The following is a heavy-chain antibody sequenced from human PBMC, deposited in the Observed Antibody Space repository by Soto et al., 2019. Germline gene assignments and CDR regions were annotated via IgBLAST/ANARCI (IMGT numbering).Heavy chain of an antibody. CDR2: ISYDGSNK. Sequence: QVQLVESGGGVVQPGRSLRLSCAASGFTFSSYAMHWVRQAPGKGLEWVAVISYDGSNKYYADSVKGRFTISRDNSKNTLYLQMNSLRAEDTAVYYCARRDYYDLDYWGQGTLVTVSS. CDR1: GFTFSSYA. CDR3: ARRDYYDLDY. V-gene: IGHV3-30-3*01. J-gene: IGHJ4*02. D-gene: IGHD3-22*01.